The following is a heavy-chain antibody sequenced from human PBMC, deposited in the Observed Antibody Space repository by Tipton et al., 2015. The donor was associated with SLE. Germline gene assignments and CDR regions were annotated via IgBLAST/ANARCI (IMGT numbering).Heavy chain of an antibody. V-gene: IGHV3-74*01. D-gene: IGHD2-15*01. J-gene: IGHJ4*02. CDR3: ARNPMVAGSDY. CDR1: GFTFSSYW. Sequence: SLRLSCAASGFTFSSYWMHWVRQAPGKGLVWVSRITSDGSGADYADSVKGRFTISRDNAKNTLYLQMNSLRAEDTAVYYCARNPMVAGSDYRGQGPRVTVSS. CDR2: ITSDGSGA.